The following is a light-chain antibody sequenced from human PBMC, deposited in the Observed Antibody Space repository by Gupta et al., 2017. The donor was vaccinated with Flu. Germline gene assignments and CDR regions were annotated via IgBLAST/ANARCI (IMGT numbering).Light chain of an antibody. J-gene: IGKJ4*01. CDR2: DAS. V-gene: IGKV3-11*01. CDR3: QQRSNWLALT. CDR1: QSVSSY. Sequence: ATLSLSPGERATLSCRASQSVSSYLAWYQQKPGQAPRLLIYDASNRATGIPARFSGSGSGTDFTLTISSREPEDFAVYYCQQRSNWLALTFGGGTKVEIK.